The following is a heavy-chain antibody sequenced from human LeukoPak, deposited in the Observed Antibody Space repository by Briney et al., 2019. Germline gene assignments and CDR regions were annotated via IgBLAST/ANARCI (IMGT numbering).Heavy chain of an antibody. Sequence: GGSLRLSCAASGFTFSSYAMSWVRQAPGKGLEWVSAISGSGGSTYYADSVKGRFTISRDNSKNTLYLQMNSLRAEDTAVYYCARAGGDFYYYYGMDVWGQATTVTVS. J-gene: IGHJ6*02. CDR3: ARAGGDFYYYYGMDV. V-gene: IGHV3-23*01. D-gene: IGHD2-21*02. CDR2: ISGSGGST. CDR1: GFTFSSYA.